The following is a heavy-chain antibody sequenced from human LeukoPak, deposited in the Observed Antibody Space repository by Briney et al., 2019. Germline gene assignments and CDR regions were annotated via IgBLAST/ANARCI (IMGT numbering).Heavy chain of an antibody. Sequence: ASVKVSCKASGYTFSGYYIHWVRQASGQGLEWMGVIKPDSGDTNYAQKFQGRVTMTRDTSITTAYMDLNRLTSDDTAVYYCVRDRPHNWFDPWGQGTLVTVSS. CDR3: VRDRPHNWFDP. J-gene: IGHJ5*02. V-gene: IGHV1-2*02. CDR1: GYTFSGYY. CDR2: IKPDSGDT.